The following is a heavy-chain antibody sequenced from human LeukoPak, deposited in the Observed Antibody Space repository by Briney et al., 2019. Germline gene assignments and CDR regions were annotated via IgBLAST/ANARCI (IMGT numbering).Heavy chain of an antibody. Sequence: SETLSLTCTVSGGSIYISNYFWAWIRQPPGKGLEWIGTISYSASTYYNPSLKSRVTISADTSKTQFSLKLSSVTAADTAVYYCARSPLAEYSVYYFDYWGQGTLVTVSS. V-gene: IGHV4-39*07. D-gene: IGHD2/OR15-2a*01. CDR3: ARSPLAEYSVYYFDY. CDR2: ISYSAST. J-gene: IGHJ4*02. CDR1: GGSIYISNYF.